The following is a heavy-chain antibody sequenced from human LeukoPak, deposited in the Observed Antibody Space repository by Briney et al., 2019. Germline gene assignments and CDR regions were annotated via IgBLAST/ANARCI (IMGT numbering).Heavy chain of an antibody. CDR2: VSGSGGST. J-gene: IGHJ4*02. CDR1: GFTFSSYA. Sequence: GGSLRLSCAASGFTFSSYAMSWVRQAPGKGLEWVSAVSGSGGSTYYADSVKGRFTISRDNSKNTLYLQMNSLRAEDTAVYYCAKVFIVVVVAATDDLDYWGQGTLVTVSS. V-gene: IGHV3-23*01. D-gene: IGHD2-15*01. CDR3: AKVFIVVVVAATDDLDY.